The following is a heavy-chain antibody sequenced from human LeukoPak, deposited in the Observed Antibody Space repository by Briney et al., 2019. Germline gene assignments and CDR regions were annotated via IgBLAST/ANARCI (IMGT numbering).Heavy chain of an antibody. CDR1: GFTFSDYY. J-gene: IGHJ6*02. Sequence: GGSLRLSCAASGFTFSDYYMDWVRQAPATGLEWVARSRNKGSGYSTEYAASVKGRFIISRDESKNLLYQQMNSLKIEDTAVYYCVRGAAAGVGGQNYYGLDVWGQGTTVTVPS. V-gene: IGHV3-72*01. CDR3: VRGAAAGVGGQNYYGLDV. D-gene: IGHD6-13*01. CDR2: SRNKGSGYST.